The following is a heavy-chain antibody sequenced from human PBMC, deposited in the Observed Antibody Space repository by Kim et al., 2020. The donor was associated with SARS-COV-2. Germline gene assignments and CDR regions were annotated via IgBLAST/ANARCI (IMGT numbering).Heavy chain of an antibody. V-gene: IGHV3-74*01. J-gene: IGHJ5*02. CDR3: ARVGDYDSSGYYAFFHT. Sequence: SVKGRFTITRDNAKNTLYLQMNGLRPEDTAVYYCARVGDYDSSGYYAFFHTWGQGARVTVSS. D-gene: IGHD3-22*01.